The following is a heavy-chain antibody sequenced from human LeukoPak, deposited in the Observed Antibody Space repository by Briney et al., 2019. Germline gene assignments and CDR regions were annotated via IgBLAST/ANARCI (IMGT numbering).Heavy chain of an antibody. D-gene: IGHD1-26*01. V-gene: IGHV4-39*01. CDR2: IYYSGST. CDR1: GGSISSSGYY. CDR3: ARHEYSGSYYGLSWFDP. Sequence: SETLSLTCTVSGGSISSSGYYWGWIRQPPGKGLEWIASIYYSGSTYYNQSLKSRVTISVDTSKNPLSLKLSSLTAADTAVYYCARHEYSGSYYGLSWFDPWRQGTLVTVSS. J-gene: IGHJ5*02.